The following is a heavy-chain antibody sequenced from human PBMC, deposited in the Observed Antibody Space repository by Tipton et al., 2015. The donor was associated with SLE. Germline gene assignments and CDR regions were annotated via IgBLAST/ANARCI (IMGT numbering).Heavy chain of an antibody. CDR3: ATRAHFGWFLETWFVP. CDR1: RFRFRNYG. Sequence: GSLRLSCAASRFRFRNYGMSWVRQAPGKGLEWVSAISGSGAGTYYADSVKGRFTISRDNSKNTLLLQMNSLRVDATAVYYCATRAHFGWFLETWFVPWAQGTLVIVSS. V-gene: IGHV3-23*01. D-gene: IGHD3-9*01. J-gene: IGHJ5*02. CDR2: ISGSGAGT.